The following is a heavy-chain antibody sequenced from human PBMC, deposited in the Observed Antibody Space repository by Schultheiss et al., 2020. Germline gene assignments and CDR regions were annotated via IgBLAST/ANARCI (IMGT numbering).Heavy chain of an antibody. J-gene: IGHJ4*02. V-gene: IGHV3-30*18. Sequence: GGSLRLSCAVSGFTFSSYGMHWVRQAPGKGLEWVAVISYDGSNKYYADSVKGRFTISRDNSKNTLYLQMNSLRAEDTAVYYCAKGLSQWLVGDYFDYWGQGTLVTVSS. D-gene: IGHD6-19*01. CDR2: ISYDGSNK. CDR1: GFTFSSYG. CDR3: AKGLSQWLVGDYFDY.